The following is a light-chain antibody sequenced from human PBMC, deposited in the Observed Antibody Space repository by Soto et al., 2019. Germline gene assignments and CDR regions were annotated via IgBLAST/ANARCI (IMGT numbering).Light chain of an antibody. CDR3: QQYDNWHSWT. Sequence: EIVMAQSPATLSVSPGERATLSCRASQSISSNLAWYQHRPGQPPRLLIYGASTRATGIPARFSGYGSGTDFTLTISSLQSEDFAVYYCQQYDNWHSWTVGQGTKVEIK. V-gene: IGKV3-15*01. CDR2: GAS. J-gene: IGKJ1*01. CDR1: QSISSN.